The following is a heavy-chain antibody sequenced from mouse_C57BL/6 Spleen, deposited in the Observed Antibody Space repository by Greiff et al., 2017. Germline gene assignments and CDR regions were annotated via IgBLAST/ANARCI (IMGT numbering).Heavy chain of an antibody. J-gene: IGHJ2*01. CDR2: ISSGSSTI. CDR3: ARHYYGSNYYFDY. CDR1: GFTFSDYG. D-gene: IGHD1-1*01. Sequence: EVQVVESGGGLVKPGGSLKLSCAASGFTFSDYGMHWVRQAPEKGLEWVAYISSGSSTIYYADTVKGRFTISRDNAKNTLFLQMTSLRSEDTAMYYCARHYYGSNYYFDYWGQGTTLTVSS. V-gene: IGHV5-17*01.